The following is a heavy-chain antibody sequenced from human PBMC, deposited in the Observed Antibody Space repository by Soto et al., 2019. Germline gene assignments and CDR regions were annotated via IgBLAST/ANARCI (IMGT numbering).Heavy chain of an antibody. V-gene: IGHV1-18*01. D-gene: IGHD2-8*01. CDR2: ISAYNGNT. CDR3: ARDISMYYGMDV. CDR1: GYTFTSFG. Sequence: QVQLVQSGGEVKKPGASVKVSCKATGYTFTSFGISWVRQAPGQGLEWMGWISAYNGNTNYAQKLQGRVTMTTDTSTSTAFMELRSLTSDDTAVYYCARDISMYYGMDVWGQGTTVTVSS. J-gene: IGHJ6*02.